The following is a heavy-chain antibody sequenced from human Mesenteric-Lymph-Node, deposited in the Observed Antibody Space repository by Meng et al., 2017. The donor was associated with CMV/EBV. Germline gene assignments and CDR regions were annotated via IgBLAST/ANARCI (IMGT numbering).Heavy chain of an antibody. CDR1: GFTFSTYE. Sequence: LKISCAASGFTFSTYEMNWVRQAPGKGLEWVAVISYDGSNKYYADSVKGRFTISRDNSKNTLYLQMNSLRAEDTAVYYCARGAVVPVLPFDYWGQGTLVTVSS. D-gene: IGHD2-2*01. J-gene: IGHJ4*02. V-gene: IGHV3-30-3*01. CDR3: ARGAVVPVLPFDY. CDR2: ISYDGSNK.